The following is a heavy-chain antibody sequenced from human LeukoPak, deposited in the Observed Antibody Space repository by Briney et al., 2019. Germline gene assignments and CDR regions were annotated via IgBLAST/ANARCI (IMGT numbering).Heavy chain of an antibody. CDR3: ARELTTQTKASCSGGNCLGYFDY. J-gene: IGHJ4*02. CDR1: GYTFTSYY. Sequence: ASVKVSCKASGYTFTSYYIHWVRQAPGQGLEWMGIINPTGGSISYAQNFQGRVTMTRDTSTSTVYMELRSLRSEDTAVYYCARELTTQTKASCSGGNCLGYFDYCGQGTLVTVSS. CDR2: INPTGGSI. D-gene: IGHD2-15*01. V-gene: IGHV1-46*01.